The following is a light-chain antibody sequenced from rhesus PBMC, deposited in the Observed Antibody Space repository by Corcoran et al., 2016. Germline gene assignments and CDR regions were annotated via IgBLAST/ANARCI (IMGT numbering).Light chain of an antibody. J-gene: IGKJ1*01. CDR2: KAS. CDR3: QQYSSSPRT. CDR1: QSISSW. Sequence: DIQMTQSPSSLSASVGDTVTITCRASQSISSWLAWYQQKPGKAPKLLIYKASSLQSGVPSRFSGSGSGTDFTLTISSLQSEDFATDYCQQYSSSPRTFGQGTKVEIK. V-gene: IGKV1-22*01.